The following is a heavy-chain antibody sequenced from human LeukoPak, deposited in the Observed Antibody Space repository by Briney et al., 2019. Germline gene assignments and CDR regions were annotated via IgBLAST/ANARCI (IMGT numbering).Heavy chain of an antibody. CDR2: INPNSGGT. CDR1: GYTFTGYY. V-gene: IGHV1-2*02. J-gene: IGHJ4*02. Sequence: ASVKVSCKASGYTFTGYYMHWVRQAPGQGLEWMGWINPNSGGTNYAQKLQGRVTMTTDTSTSTAYMELRSLRSDDTAVYYCARVGGPMADFDYWGQGTLVTVSS. CDR3: ARVGGPMADFDY. D-gene: IGHD3-10*01.